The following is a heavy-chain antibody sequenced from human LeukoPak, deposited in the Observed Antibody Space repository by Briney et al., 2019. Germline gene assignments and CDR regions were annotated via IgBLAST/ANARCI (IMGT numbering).Heavy chain of an antibody. J-gene: IGHJ4*02. Sequence: SETLSLTCAVYGGSFSGYYWSWIRQPPGKGLEWIGEINHSGSTNYNPSLKSRVTISVDTSKNQFSLKLSSVTAADTAVYYCARGALYYDSSGGYFDYWGQGTLVTVSS. D-gene: IGHD3-22*01. V-gene: IGHV4-34*01. CDR1: GGSFSGYY. CDR3: ARGALYYDSSGGYFDY. CDR2: INHSGST.